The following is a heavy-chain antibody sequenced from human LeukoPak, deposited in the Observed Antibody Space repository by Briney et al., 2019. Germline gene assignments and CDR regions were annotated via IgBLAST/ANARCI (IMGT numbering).Heavy chain of an antibody. V-gene: IGHV3-43*01. D-gene: IGHD4-17*01. CDR2: ISWDGGST. CDR3: AKDITEGTVTTLPDY. Sequence: GGSLRLSCAASGFTFDDYTMHWVRQAPGKGLEWVSLISWDGGSTYYADSVKGRFTISRDNSKNSVYLQMNSLRTEDTALYYCAKDITEGTVTTLPDYWGQGTLVTVSS. J-gene: IGHJ4*02. CDR1: GFTFDDYT.